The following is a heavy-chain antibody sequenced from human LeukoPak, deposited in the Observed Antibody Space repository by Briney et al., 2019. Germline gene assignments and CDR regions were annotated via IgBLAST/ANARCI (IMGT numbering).Heavy chain of an antibody. Sequence: PGVSLRLSCAASGFTFSSYSMNWVRQAPGKGLEWVSSISSRSSYIYQADSTKGRFTISRDNAKNSLYLQMNNLRAEDTAIYYCAVDPRERRDYWGQGTLVTVSS. CDR3: AVDPRERRDY. D-gene: IGHD6-25*01. CDR2: ISSRSSYI. CDR1: GFTFSSYS. J-gene: IGHJ4*02. V-gene: IGHV3-21*01.